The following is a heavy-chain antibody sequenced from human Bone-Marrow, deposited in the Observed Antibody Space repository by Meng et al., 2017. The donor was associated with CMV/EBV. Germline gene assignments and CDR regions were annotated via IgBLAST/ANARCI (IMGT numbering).Heavy chain of an antibody. Sequence: GGSLRLSCAASGFTFSSYDMHWVRQATGKGLEWVSAIGTAGDTYYPGSVKGRFTISRDNSKNTLYLQMNSLRAEDTAVYYCAKWVPTYYFDYWGQGTLVTVSS. V-gene: IGHV3-13*01. CDR2: IGTAGDT. CDR1: GFTFSSYD. D-gene: IGHD1-26*01. CDR3: AKWVPTYYFDY. J-gene: IGHJ4*02.